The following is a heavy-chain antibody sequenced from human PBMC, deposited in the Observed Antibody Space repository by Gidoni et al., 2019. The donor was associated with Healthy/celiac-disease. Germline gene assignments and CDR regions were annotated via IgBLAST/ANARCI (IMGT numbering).Heavy chain of an antibody. CDR3: AKEAVTTGGVYYGMDV. CDR2: ISGSGGST. CDR1: GFPFSSYA. Sequence: EVQLLESGGGLVQPGGSLELSCAASGFPFSSYAMGWVRQAPGKGLEWVSAISGSGGSTYYADSVKGRFTISRDNSKNTLYLQMNSLRAEDTAVYYCAKEAVTTGGVYYGMDVWGQGTTVTVSS. V-gene: IGHV3-23*01. J-gene: IGHJ6*02. D-gene: IGHD4-17*01.